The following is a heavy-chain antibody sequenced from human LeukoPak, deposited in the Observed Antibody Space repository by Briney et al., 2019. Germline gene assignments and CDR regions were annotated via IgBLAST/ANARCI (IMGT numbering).Heavy chain of an antibody. D-gene: IGHD3-10*01. Sequence: GASVKVSCKASGGTFSSYAISWVRQAPGQGLEWMGGIIPIFGTANYAQKFQGRVTITADESTSTAYMELSSLRSEDTAVYYCARDFSITIDAFDIWGQGTMVTVSS. V-gene: IGHV1-69*13. CDR3: ARDFSITIDAFDI. J-gene: IGHJ3*02. CDR2: IIPIFGTA. CDR1: GGTFSSYA.